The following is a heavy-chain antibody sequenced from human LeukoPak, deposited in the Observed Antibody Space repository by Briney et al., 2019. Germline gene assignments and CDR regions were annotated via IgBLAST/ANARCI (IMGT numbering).Heavy chain of an antibody. D-gene: IGHD6-13*01. V-gene: IGHV1-8*01. J-gene: IGHJ5*02. Sequence: ASVKVSCKASGYTFTSYDINWVRQATGQGLEWMGWMNPNSGNTGYAQKFQGRVTMTRNTSISTAYMELSSLRSEDTAVYYCARRLLGIAVAAYGHSWFDPWGQGTLVTVSS. CDR1: GYTFTSYD. CDR2: MNPNSGNT. CDR3: ARRLLGIAVAAYGHSWFDP.